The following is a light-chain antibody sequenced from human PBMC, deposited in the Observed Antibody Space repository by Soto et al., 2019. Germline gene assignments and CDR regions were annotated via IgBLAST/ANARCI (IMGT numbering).Light chain of an antibody. V-gene: IGKV1-33*01. J-gene: IGKJ3*01. CDR2: DAS. Sequence: DIQMTQSPSSVSASVGDRVTITCRASQGISSWLAWYQQKPGKPPKLLIYDASNLEAGVPSRFSGGGSGTDFTFSITSLQPEDVATYYCQQYESLPPLFGPGTTVQIK. CDR1: QGISSW. CDR3: QQYESLPPL.